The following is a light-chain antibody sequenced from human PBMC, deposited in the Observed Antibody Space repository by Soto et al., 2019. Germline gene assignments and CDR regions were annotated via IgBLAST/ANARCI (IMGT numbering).Light chain of an antibody. J-gene: IGKJ4*01. Sequence: DVVMTQSPLSLPVTLGQPASISCRSSQSIGYNDGHTYLNWFQERPGQAPRRLIYKVSTRDSGVPDRFSGSGSGTDFTLTISRVHAEDVVVYYCIQGTHTPPTFGGGTKVEIK. CDR3: IQGTHTPPT. CDR2: KVS. V-gene: IGKV2-30*01. CDR1: QSIGYNDGHTY.